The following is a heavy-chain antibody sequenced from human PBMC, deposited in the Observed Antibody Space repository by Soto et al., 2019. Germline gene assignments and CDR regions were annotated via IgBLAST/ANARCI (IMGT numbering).Heavy chain of an antibody. V-gene: IGHV3-21*06. CDR1: GFTFTRYS. CDR3: ARESEDLTSNFDY. CDR2: ISSTTNYI. Sequence: GGSLRLSCAASGFTFTRYSMNWVRQAPGKGLEWVSSISSTTNYIYYGDSMKGRFTIPRDNAKNSLYLEMNSLRAEDTAVYYCARESEDLTSNFDYWGQGTLVTVSS. J-gene: IGHJ4*02.